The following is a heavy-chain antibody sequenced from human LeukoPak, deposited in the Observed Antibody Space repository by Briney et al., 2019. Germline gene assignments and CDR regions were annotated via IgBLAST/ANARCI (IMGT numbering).Heavy chain of an antibody. CDR1: GYTFTSYG. J-gene: IGHJ6*02. Sequence: ASVKVSCKASGYTFTSYGISWVRQAPGQGLEWMGWISAYNGNTNYAQKLQGRVTMTTDTSTSTVYMELSSLRSEDTAVYYCAREMHYYGSGSSVPAVYYYGMDVWGQGTTVTVSS. CDR2: ISAYNGNT. CDR3: AREMHYYGSGSSVPAVYYYGMDV. V-gene: IGHV1-18*01. D-gene: IGHD3-10*01.